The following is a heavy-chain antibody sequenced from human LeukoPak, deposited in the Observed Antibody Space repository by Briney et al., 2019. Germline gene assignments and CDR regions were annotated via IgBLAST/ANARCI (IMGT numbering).Heavy chain of an antibody. CDR1: GFSFSSHS. CDR3: AELGITMIGGV. CDR2: ISSSGSTI. Sequence: PGGSLRLSCAGSGFSFSSHSMNWVRQTPRKGLEWVSYISSSGSTIYYADSVKGRFTISRDNAKNSLYLQMNSLRAEDTAVYYCAELGITMIGGVWGKGTTVTISS. V-gene: IGHV3-48*04. D-gene: IGHD3-10*02. J-gene: IGHJ6*04.